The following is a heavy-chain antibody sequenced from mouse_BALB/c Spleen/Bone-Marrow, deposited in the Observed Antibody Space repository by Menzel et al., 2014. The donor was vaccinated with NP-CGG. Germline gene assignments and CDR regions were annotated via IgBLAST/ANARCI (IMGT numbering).Heavy chain of an antibody. J-gene: IGHJ4*01. D-gene: IGHD1-2*01. Sequence: QVQLQQSGPGLVAPSQSLSITCTVSGFSLTSYGVHRVRQPPGKGLEWLGVIWAGGSTNYNSALMSRLSISKDNSKSQVFLKMNSLQTDDTAMYYCARGPFITTVHYYAMDYWGQGTSVTVSS. CDR2: IWAGGST. V-gene: IGHV2-9*02. CDR1: GFSLTSYG. CDR3: ARGPFITTVHYYAMDY.